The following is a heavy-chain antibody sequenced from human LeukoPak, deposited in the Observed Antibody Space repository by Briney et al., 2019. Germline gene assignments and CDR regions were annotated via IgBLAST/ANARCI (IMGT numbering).Heavy chain of an antibody. CDR3: ARGEDYDSSGYLH. CDR2: MNPKSDNT. J-gene: IGHJ4*02. Sequence: GASVKVSCKSSADTFTTHDIHWVRQAPGQGLEWMGWMNPKSDNTAYAQKLQGRVTMTKNTSISTVFMELRSLTSDDTAVYYCARGEDYDSSGYLHWGQGTLVTVSS. CDR1: ADTFTTHD. V-gene: IGHV1-8*01. D-gene: IGHD3-22*01.